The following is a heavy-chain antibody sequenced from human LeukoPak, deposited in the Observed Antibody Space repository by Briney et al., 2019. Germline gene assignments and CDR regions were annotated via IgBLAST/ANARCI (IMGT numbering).Heavy chain of an antibody. V-gene: IGHV4-34*01. CDR1: GPSFSGYF. J-gene: IGHJ6*03. Sequence: SETLSLTCAVYGPSFSGYFWSWIRQPPGKGLEWIGESNHSGSTNYTPSLKTRVTISVDTSKNQFSLKVSSVTAADTAVYYCARLYEYSRNYYYYYYMDVWGKGTTVTVSS. D-gene: IGHD6-6*01. CDR2: SNHSGST. CDR3: ARLYEYSRNYYYYYYMDV.